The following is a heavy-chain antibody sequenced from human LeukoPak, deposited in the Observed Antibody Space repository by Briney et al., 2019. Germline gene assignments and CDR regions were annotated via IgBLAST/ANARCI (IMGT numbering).Heavy chain of an antibody. CDR2: IYYSGDT. CDR3: ARLGIAEGGPIS. V-gene: IGHV4-39*01. CDR1: GGSISSSIYS. Sequence: SETLSLTCTVSGGSISSSIYSWGYIRQPPGKGLEWVGSIYYSGDTYYNPSLKSRVTMSVDTSTNQFSLKLSSVTAADTAVYYCARLGIAEGGPISWGQGTLVTVSS. D-gene: IGHD6-19*01. J-gene: IGHJ5*02.